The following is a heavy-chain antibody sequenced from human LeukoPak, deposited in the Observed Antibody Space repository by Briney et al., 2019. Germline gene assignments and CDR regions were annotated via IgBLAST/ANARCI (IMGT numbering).Heavy chain of an antibody. CDR3: AKDSWEVGATPEIDY. D-gene: IGHD1-26*01. Sequence: GESLRLSCAASGFTFSSYGMHWVRQAPGKGLEGVAFIRYDGTNKYYADSVNGRFTISRDNSKNTLYLQMNSLRAEDTAVYYCAKDSWEVGATPEIDYWGQGTLVTVSS. J-gene: IGHJ4*02. V-gene: IGHV3-30*02. CDR2: IRYDGTNK. CDR1: GFTFSSYG.